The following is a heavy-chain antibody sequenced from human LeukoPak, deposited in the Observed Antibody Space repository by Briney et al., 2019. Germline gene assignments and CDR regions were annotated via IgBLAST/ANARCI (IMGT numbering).Heavy chain of an antibody. CDR2: IYPGDSDT. V-gene: IGHV5-51*01. J-gene: IGHJ4*02. CDR3: ARSSCCLDY. Sequence: GESLLISCKCSGYTCSIYWIGWGRQMPRQGLEWMGIIYPGDSDTRYSPSFRGQVNISADKSITTAYLQWRSLKASDTAMYYCARSSCCLDYWGQGTLVTVSS. CDR1: GYTCSIYW.